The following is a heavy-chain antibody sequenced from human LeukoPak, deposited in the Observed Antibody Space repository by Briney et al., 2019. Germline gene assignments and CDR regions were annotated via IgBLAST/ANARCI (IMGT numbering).Heavy chain of an antibody. V-gene: IGHV4-4*07. CDR2: NHTTGST. CDR1: NGSIGTDY. J-gene: IGHJ4*02. D-gene: IGHD2-2*01. CDR3: AREGARDDVVVVPAALDF. Sequence: SETLSLTCTVSNGSIGTDYWTCIRQSAGEGLECIGRNHTTGSTNYSPSLTSRVTMSVDTSKNHFSLRLTSVTAADTAVYYCAREGARDDVVVVPAALDFWGQGTLVTVSS.